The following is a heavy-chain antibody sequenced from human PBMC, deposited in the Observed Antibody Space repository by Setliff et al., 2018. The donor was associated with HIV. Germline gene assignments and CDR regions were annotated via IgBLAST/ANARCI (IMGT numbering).Heavy chain of an antibody. CDR1: GGSITSSGYY. CDR2: VYYSGTT. V-gene: IGHV4-39*01. J-gene: IGHJ4*02. Sequence: PSETLSLTCIVSGGSITSSGYYWGWIRQPPGKGLEWIGSVYYSGTTYYNPSLKSRLTISVVTSKNQFSLNLTSVTAADTAVYYCARATTTPIAGMLAPPPDYWGQGTLVTVSS. CDR3: ARATTTPIAGMLAPPPDY. D-gene: IGHD6-13*01.